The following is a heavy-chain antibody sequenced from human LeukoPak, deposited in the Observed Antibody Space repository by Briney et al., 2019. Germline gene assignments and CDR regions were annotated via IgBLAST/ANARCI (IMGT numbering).Heavy chain of an antibody. V-gene: IGHV3-66*01. CDR1: GFTVSSNY. Sequence: GGSLRLSCAASGFTVSSNYMSWVRQAPGKGLEWVSVIYSGGSTYYADSVKGRFTISRDNSKNTLYLQMNSLRAEDTAVYYCARDPQASRYGSGSYNWFDPWGQGTLVTVSS. D-gene: IGHD3-10*01. J-gene: IGHJ5*02. CDR2: IYSGGST. CDR3: ARDPQASRYGSGSYNWFDP.